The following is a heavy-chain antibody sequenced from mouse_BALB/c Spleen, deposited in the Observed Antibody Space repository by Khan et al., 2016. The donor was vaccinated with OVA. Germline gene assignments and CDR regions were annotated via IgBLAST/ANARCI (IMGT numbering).Heavy chain of an antibody. D-gene: IGHD2-3*01. V-gene: IGHV5-9-3*01. Sequence: EVELVESGGGLVKPGGSLKLSCAASGFTFNNYAMSWVRQTPEKRLEWVATVSSGGSYTYYPDNVKGRFTISRDNATNTLYLQMSSLRSEDTAMYYCTRQGGIYDGPFDYWGQGTTLTVSS. CDR3: TRQGGIYDGPFDY. CDR2: VSSGGSYT. J-gene: IGHJ2*01. CDR1: GFTFNNYA.